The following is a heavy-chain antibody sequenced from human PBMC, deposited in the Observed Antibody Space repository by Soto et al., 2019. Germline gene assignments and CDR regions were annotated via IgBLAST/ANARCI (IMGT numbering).Heavy chain of an antibody. Sequence: ETLSLTCTVSGGSISSSSYYWGWIRQPPGKGLEWIGSIYYSGSTYYNPSLKSRVTISVDTSKNQFSLKLSSVTAADTAVYYCAILGSIAAAARAIYYYYGMDVWGQGTTVTVSS. CDR2: IYYSGST. CDR1: GGSISSSSYY. V-gene: IGHV4-39*01. J-gene: IGHJ6*02. CDR3: AILGSIAAAARAIYYYYGMDV. D-gene: IGHD6-13*01.